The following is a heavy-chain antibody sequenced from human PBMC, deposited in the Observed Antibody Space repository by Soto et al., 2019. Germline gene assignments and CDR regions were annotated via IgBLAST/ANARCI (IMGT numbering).Heavy chain of an antibody. D-gene: IGHD2-15*01. CDR3: ARCSGGTCYSHAFDI. Sequence: GGSLRLSCAASGFTFSTYSMNWVRQAPGKGLEWVSYISGSGNTIYYADSVKGRFTISRDNAKNSLYLQMNSLRAEDTAVYFCARCSGGTCYSHAFDIWGQGTMVTVSS. J-gene: IGHJ3*02. V-gene: IGHV3-48*01. CDR1: GFTFSTYS. CDR2: ISGSGNTI.